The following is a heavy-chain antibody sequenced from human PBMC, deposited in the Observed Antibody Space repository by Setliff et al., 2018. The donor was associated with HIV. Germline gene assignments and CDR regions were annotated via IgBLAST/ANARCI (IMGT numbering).Heavy chain of an antibody. CDR1: GGTFSTYA. CDR2: IIPIFGTA. CDR3: ARDGDSSGWYGYYYYMDV. D-gene: IGHD6-19*01. J-gene: IGHJ6*03. Sequence: SVKVSCKASGGTFSTYAISWVRQAPGQGLEWMGRIIPIFGTANYAQKFQGRVTITADKSTGTAYMELSCLRSEDTAVYYCARDGDSSGWYGYYYYMDVWGRGTTVTVSS. V-gene: IGHV1-69*06.